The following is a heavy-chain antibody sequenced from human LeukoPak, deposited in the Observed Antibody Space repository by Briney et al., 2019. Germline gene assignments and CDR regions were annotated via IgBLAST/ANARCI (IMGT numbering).Heavy chain of an antibody. Sequence: PSETLSLTCTVSGGSINNYYWSWIRQPVGKGLEWIGRIYTRGSTNYNPSLKSRVTMSVDTSKNQFSLKLSSVTAADPAVYYCARGRYCSADICSGGDAFDIWGQGTMVSVSS. CDR2: IYTRGST. J-gene: IGHJ3*02. D-gene: IGHD2-15*01. CDR3: ARGRYCSADICSGGDAFDI. V-gene: IGHV4-4*07. CDR1: GGSINNYY.